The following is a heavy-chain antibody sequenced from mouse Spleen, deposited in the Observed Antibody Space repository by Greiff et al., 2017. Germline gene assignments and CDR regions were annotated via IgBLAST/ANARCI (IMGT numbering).Heavy chain of an antibody. V-gene: IGHV1S81*02. CDR2: INPSNGGT. CDR3: TRDRCSNRRYYFDY. J-gene: IGHJ2*01. CDR1: GYTFTSYY. D-gene: IGHD2-5*01. Sequence: VQLQQSGAELVKPGASVKLSCKASGYTFTSYYMYWVKQRPGQGLEWIGEINPSNGGTNFNEKFKSKATLTVDKSSSTAYMQLSSLTSEDSAVYYCTRDRCSNRRYYFDYWGQGTTLTVSS.